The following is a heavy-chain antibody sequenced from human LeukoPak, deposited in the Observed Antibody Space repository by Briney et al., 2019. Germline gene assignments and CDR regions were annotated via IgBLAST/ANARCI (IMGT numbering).Heavy chain of an antibody. CDR2: ISYDGNNK. Sequence: PGGSLRLSRAASGFTFSSYWMHWVRQAPGKGLEWVALISYDGNNKYYADSVKGRFTISRDNSKNTLYLQMNSLRADDTAVYYCARDYDAVTTFYYFDYWGQGTLVTVSS. CDR1: GFTFSSYW. V-gene: IGHV3-30-3*01. D-gene: IGHD4-17*01. CDR3: ARDYDAVTTFYYFDY. J-gene: IGHJ4*02.